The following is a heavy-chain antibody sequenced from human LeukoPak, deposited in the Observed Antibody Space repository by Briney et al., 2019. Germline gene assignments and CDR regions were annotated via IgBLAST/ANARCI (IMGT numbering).Heavy chain of an antibody. D-gene: IGHD6-13*01. CDR1: GGSVSSSNHH. V-gene: IGHV4-39*01. CDR2: FFFTGRT. CDR3: ASIPGSCTSWYHFDH. Sequence: SETLSLTCNVSGGSVSSSNHHLAWIRQSPGMGLEWVGTFFFTGRTSQNPDPSLKGRVTLSVDTSRNQFSLQLRSLTAADTAIFYCASIPGSCTSWYHFDHWGLGTLVTVSS. J-gene: IGHJ4*02.